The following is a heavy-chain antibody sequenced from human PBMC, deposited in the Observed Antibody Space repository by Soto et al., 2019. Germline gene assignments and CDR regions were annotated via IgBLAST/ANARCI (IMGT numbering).Heavy chain of an antibody. V-gene: IGHV4-34*01. J-gene: IGHJ4*02. D-gene: IGHD3-3*01. CDR1: GGSFSGYY. Sequence: QVQLQQWGAGLLKPSETLSLTCAVYGGSFSGYYWSWIRQPPGKGLEGIGEINHSGSTNYNPSLKSRVTISVDTSKNQFSLKLSAVTAADTAVYYCARSFRDDRSRRYYFDYWGQGTLVTVSS. CDR3: ARSFRDDRSRRYYFDY. CDR2: INHSGST.